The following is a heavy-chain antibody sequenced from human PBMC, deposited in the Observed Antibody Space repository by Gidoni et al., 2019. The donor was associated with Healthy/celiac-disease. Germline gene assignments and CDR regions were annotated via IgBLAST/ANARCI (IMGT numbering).Heavy chain of an antibody. CDR3: ARIPGTIFGVVTFYYYYGMDV. CDR2: IFSNDEK. V-gene: IGHV2-26*01. D-gene: IGHD3-3*01. CDR1: GFSLSNARLV. Sequence: QVTLKESGPVLVKPTETITLPCTVPGFSLSNARLVVSWIRQPPGKALEWLAHIFSNDEKSYSTSLKSRLTISKDTSKSQVVLTMTNMDPVDTATYYCARIPGTIFGVVTFYYYYGMDVWGQGTTVTVSS. J-gene: IGHJ6*02.